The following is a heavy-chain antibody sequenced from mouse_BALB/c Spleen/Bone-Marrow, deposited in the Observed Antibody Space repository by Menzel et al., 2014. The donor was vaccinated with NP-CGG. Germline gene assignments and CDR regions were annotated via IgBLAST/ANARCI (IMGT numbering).Heavy chain of an antibody. V-gene: IGHV1-69*01. Sequence: QVQLQQPGAELVMPGASVKMSCKASGYTLTDYWMHWVKQRPGQGLEWIGAIDTSDSYTTYNQNFKDKATLTVDESSSTAYMQFSSLTSEDSAVYYCARRYGHYWYFDVWGAGTTVTVSS. CDR3: ARRYGHYWYFDV. D-gene: IGHD2-10*02. CDR2: IDTSDSYT. CDR1: GYTLTDYW. J-gene: IGHJ1*01.